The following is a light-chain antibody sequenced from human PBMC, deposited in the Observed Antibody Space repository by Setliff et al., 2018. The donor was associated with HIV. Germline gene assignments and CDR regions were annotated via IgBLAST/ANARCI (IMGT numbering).Light chain of an antibody. J-gene: IGLJ2*01. CDR2: DVT. Sequence: LTQPASVSGSPGQSITLSCTGTSSDVGGYNFVSWYQQHPGRAPKLMIYDVTKRPSGVSDRFSGSKSGNTASLTVSGLQAEDEADYYCSSYAGSNNLVFGGGTKVTVL. CDR1: SSDVGGYNF. CDR3: SSYAGSNNLV. V-gene: IGLV2-8*01.